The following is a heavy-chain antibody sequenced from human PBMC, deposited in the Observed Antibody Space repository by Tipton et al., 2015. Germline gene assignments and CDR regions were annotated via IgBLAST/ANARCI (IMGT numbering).Heavy chain of an antibody. CDR2: IDPGDSHT. Sequence: VQLVQSGAVVKKPGESLKISCKGSEDIFRSYWIGWVRQLLGKGLEWMGIIDPGDSHTRYSPSLQGQVTISADKSISTAYLQWSSLKASDTAMYYCARQSTKSHFDYWGQGTLVTVSS. J-gene: IGHJ4*02. CDR3: ARQSTKSHFDY. CDR1: EDIFRSYW. V-gene: IGHV5-51*01. D-gene: IGHD2-8*01.